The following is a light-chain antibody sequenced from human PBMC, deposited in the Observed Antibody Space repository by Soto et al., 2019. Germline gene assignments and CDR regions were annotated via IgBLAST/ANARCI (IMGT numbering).Light chain of an antibody. Sequence: DIQMTQSPSSLSASVGDRVTITCRASQSISSYLNWYQQKPGKAPKLLIYAASSLQSGVPSRFSGSGSGTDFTLTISSLQPEDFATYYCPQSYSLLTFGGGTKVEIK. CDR1: QSISSY. CDR2: AAS. V-gene: IGKV1-39*01. J-gene: IGKJ4*01. CDR3: PQSYSLLT.